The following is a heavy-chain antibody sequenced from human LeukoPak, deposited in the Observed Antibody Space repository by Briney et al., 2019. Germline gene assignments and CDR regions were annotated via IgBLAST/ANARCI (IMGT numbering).Heavy chain of an antibody. J-gene: IGHJ5*02. CDR2: ISYDGSNK. Sequence: GGSLRLSCAASGFTFSSYGMHWVRQAPGKGLEWVAVISYDGSNKYYADSVKGRFTISRDNSKNTLYLQMNSLRAEDTAVYYCARGLLYVDPPGSANGWFDPWGQGTLVTVSS. CDR3: ARGLLYVDPPGSANGWFDP. V-gene: IGHV3-30*19. CDR1: GFTFSSYG. D-gene: IGHD4/OR15-4a*01.